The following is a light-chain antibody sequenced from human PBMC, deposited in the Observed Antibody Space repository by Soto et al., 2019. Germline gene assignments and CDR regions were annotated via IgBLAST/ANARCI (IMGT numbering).Light chain of an antibody. V-gene: IGKV3-20*01. Sequence: EIVLTQSPATLSLSLGESATLSCRASQSVSTNLAWYQQKPGQAPRLLIYGASSRATGIPDRFSGSGSGTDFTLTISRLEPEDFAVYYCQQYGSSPRTFGQVTKVDI. CDR3: QQYGSSPRT. CDR2: GAS. CDR1: QSVSTN. J-gene: IGKJ1*01.